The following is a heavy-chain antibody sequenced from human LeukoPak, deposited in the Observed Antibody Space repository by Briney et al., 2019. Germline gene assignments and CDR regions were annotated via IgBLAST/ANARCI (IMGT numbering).Heavy chain of an antibody. Sequence: SETLSLTCGVSGRSISSGGYSWSWIRQPPGKGLEWIGYIYYSGSTYYNPSLKSRVTISVDTSKNQFSLKLSSVTAADTAVYYCARAPEGDWYFDLWGRGTLVTVSS. D-gene: IGHD3-16*01. J-gene: IGHJ2*01. CDR1: GRSISSGGYS. CDR2: IYYSGST. V-gene: IGHV4-30-4*07. CDR3: ARAPEGDWYFDL.